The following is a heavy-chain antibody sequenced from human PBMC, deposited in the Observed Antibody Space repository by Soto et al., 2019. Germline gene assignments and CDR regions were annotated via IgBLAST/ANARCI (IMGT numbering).Heavy chain of an antibody. CDR2: IFYSGST. CDR1: GDSISSSNYF. J-gene: IGHJ4*02. V-gene: IGHV4-39*07. CDR3: ARGPGYTGYGVYYFDY. D-gene: IGHD5-12*01. Sequence: PSETLSLTCTVSGDSISSSNYFWGWIRQPPGKGLEWIGTIFYSGSTSYNPSLKSRVNISVDTSKNQFSLKLSSVTAADTAVYYCARGPGYTGYGVYYFDYWGQGTLVTVSS.